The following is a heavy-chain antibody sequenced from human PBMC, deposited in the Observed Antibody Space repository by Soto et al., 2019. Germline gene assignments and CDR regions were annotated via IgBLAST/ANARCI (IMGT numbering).Heavy chain of an antibody. D-gene: IGHD7-27*01. CDR2: IWYDGSNT. Sequence: PGGSLRLSCAASGFIFSSFGMHWVRQAPGKGLEWVAHIWYDGSNTYYADSVKGRFTISRDNSRNTVYLQMNSLRAEDTAVYHCARDLLGSGGHFDYWGQGTPVTVSS. J-gene: IGHJ4*02. CDR1: GFIFSSFG. CDR3: ARDLLGSGGHFDY. V-gene: IGHV3-33*01.